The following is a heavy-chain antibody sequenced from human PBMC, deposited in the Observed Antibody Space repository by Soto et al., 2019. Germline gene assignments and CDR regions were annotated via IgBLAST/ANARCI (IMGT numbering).Heavy chain of an antibody. Sequence: SETLSLTCTVSGGSISSYYWSWIRQPPGKGLEWIGYIYYSGSTNYNPSLKSRVTISVDTSKNQFSPKLSSVTAADTAVYYCARLAGHASDIWGQGTMVTVSS. CDR1: GGSISSYY. CDR3: ARLAGHASDI. J-gene: IGHJ3*02. V-gene: IGHV4-59*12. D-gene: IGHD6-13*01. CDR2: IYYSGST.